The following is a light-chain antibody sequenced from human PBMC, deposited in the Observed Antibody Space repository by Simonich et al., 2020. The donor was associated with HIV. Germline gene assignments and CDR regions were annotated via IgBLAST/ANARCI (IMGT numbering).Light chain of an antibody. J-gene: IGKJ1*01. CDR1: QSISCW. CDR2: KAS. Sequence: DIQMTQSPSTLSASVGDRVTITCRASQSISCWLAWYQQKPGKVPKILIYKASSLESGVPSRCSGRGFGTEFTLTISSLQPDDFATYYCQQYNSYSWTFGQGTKVEIK. CDR3: QQYNSYSWT. V-gene: IGKV1-5*03.